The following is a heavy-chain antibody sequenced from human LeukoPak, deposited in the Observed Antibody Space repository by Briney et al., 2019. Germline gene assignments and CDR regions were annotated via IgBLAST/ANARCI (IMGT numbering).Heavy chain of an antibody. V-gene: IGHV3-21*01. CDR2: ISSSSAYI. D-gene: IGHD6-13*01. CDR1: GFTFSTYS. Sequence: GGSLRLSCAASGFTFSTYSMNWVRQAPGKGPEWVSSISSSSAYIYCADSEKGRFTISRDNAKNSLYLQMNSLRVEDTAVYYCARGPRNSSSYQYFQHWGQGTLVTVSS. CDR3: ARGPRNSSSYQYFQH. J-gene: IGHJ1*01.